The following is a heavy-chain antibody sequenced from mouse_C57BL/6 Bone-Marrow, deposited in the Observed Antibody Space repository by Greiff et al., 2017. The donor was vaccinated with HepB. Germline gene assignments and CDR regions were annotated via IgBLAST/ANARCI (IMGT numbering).Heavy chain of an antibody. D-gene: IGHD4-1*01. CDR2: IDPSDSYT. CDR3: ARSGTYAMDY. J-gene: IGHJ4*01. CDR1: GYTFTSYW. Sequence: VQLQQPGAELVMPGASVKLSCKASGYTFTSYWMHWVKQRPGQGLEWIGEIDPSDSYTNYNQKFKGKSTLTVDKSSSTAYMQLSSLTSEDSEVYYCARSGTYAMDYWGQGTAVTVSS. V-gene: IGHV1-69*01.